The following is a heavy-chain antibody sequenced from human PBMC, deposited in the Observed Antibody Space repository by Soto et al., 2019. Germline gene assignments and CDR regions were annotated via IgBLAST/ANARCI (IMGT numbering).Heavy chain of an antibody. CDR3: ARTDSSGYYFVY. Sequence: QVQLQESGPGLVKPSQTLSLTCTVSGDFISSGGYYWSWIRQLPGKGLEWIGYIYSSGTTYYNPSLKSRITISVDTSKNQLSLNLSSVTAADTAVYYCARTDSSGYYFVYWGQGTLVTVFS. CDR2: IYSSGTT. D-gene: IGHD3-22*01. V-gene: IGHV4-31*03. J-gene: IGHJ4*02. CDR1: GDFISSGGYY.